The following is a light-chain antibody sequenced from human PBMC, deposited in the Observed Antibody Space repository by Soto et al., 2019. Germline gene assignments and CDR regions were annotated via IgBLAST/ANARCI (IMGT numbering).Light chain of an antibody. J-gene: IGLJ1*01. CDR1: SSDVGGYDY. V-gene: IGLV2-14*03. Sequence: QSALNQPASVSGSPGQSIAISCTGTSSDVGGYDYVSWYQQLPGKAPKLMIYDVNNRPSGASNRFSGSKSGNTASLTISGLQAEDEADYYCSSYTSSSTPVFATGPKVTVL. CDR2: DVN. CDR3: SSYTSSSTPV.